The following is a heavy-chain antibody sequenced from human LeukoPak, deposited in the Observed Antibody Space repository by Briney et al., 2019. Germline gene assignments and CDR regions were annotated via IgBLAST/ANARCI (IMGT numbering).Heavy chain of an antibody. Sequence: GGSLRLSCAASGFTFSSYGMSWVRQAPGKGLEWVSAISGSGGSTYYADSVKGRFTISRDNSKNTLYLQMNSLRAEDRAVYYCAIEPYNWNDLDWFDPWGQGTLVTVSS. CDR3: AIEPYNWNDLDWFDP. CDR1: GFTFSSYG. J-gene: IGHJ5*02. V-gene: IGHV3-23*01. CDR2: ISGSGGST. D-gene: IGHD1-20*01.